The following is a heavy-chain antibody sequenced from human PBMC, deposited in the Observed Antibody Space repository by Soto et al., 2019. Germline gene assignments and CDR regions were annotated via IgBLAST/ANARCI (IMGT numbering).Heavy chain of an antibody. V-gene: IGHV4-34*01. D-gene: IGHD5-18*01. Sequence: SETLSLTCAVYGGSFSGYYWSWIRQPPGKGLEWIGEINHSGSTNYNPSLKSRVTISVDTSKNQFSLKLSSVTAADTAVYYCARTGDTAMGDYFDYWGQGTLVTVPQ. J-gene: IGHJ4*02. CDR1: GGSFSGYY. CDR3: ARTGDTAMGDYFDY. CDR2: INHSGST.